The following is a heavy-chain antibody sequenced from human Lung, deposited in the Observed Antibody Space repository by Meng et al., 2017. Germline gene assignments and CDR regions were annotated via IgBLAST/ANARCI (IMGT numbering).Heavy chain of an antibody. V-gene: IGHV3-23*01. CDR1: GFTFSNYA. Sequence: EVHLLESGGGWVQPGGSLRLSCAASGFTFSNYAMSWVRQAPGKGLEWVSTISASDGSTYYAESVKGRFTISRDNSKNTLYLQVNSLRAEDTAVYYCAKGYYSSGWDDAFDIWGQGTMVTVSS. J-gene: IGHJ3*02. CDR3: AKGYYSSGWDDAFDI. D-gene: IGHD6-19*01. CDR2: ISASDGST.